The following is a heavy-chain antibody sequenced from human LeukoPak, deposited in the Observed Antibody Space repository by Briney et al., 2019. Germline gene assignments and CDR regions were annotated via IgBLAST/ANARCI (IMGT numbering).Heavy chain of an antibody. J-gene: IGHJ6*02. CDR2: IWYDGSNK. V-gene: IGHV3-33*01. D-gene: IGHD2-21*01. Sequence: GGSLRLSCAASGFTFSSYGMHWVRQAPGKGLEWVAVIWYDGSNKYYADSVKGRFTISRDNSKNTLYLQMNSLRGEDTAVYYCARASGFGVAYYYYGMDVWGQGTTVTVSS. CDR3: ARASGFGVAYYYYGMDV. CDR1: GFTFSSYG.